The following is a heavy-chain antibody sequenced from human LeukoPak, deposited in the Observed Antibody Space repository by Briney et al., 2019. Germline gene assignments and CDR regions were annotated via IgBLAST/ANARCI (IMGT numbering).Heavy chain of an antibody. CDR2: INPNSGGT. D-gene: IGHD3-3*01. CDR3: ARVVGFWSGFDY. CDR1: GYTFTGYY. V-gene: IGHV1-2*02. J-gene: IGHJ4*02. Sequence: GASVKVSCKASGYTFTGYYMHWVRQAPGQGLEWMGWINPNSGGTNYAQKFQGRVTMTRDTSISTAYMELSRLRPDDTAVYYCARVVGFWSGFDYWGQGTLVTVSS.